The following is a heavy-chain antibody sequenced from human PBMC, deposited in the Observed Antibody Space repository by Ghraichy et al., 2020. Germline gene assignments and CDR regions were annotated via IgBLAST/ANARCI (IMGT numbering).Heavy chain of an antibody. CDR3: VALYYYDSSGYYPNEYFQH. CDR1: GFTFSSYA. Sequence: GGSLRLSCSASGFTFSSYAMHWVRQAPGKGLEYVSAISSNGGSTYYADSVKGRFTISRDNSKNTLYLQMSSLRAEDTAVYYCVALYYYDSSGYYPNEYFQHWGQGTLVTVSS. CDR2: ISSNGGST. V-gene: IGHV3-64D*06. D-gene: IGHD3-22*01. J-gene: IGHJ1*01.